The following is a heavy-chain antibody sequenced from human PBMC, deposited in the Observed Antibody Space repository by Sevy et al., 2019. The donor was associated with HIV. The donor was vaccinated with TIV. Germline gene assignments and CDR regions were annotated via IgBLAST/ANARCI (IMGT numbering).Heavy chain of an antibody. J-gene: IGHJ4*02. CDR1: GGSVSSGSYY. D-gene: IGHD4-17*01. CDR2: IYSKGTT. Sequence: SETLSLTCTVSGGSVSSGSYYWSWIRQPPGRGLEWLGYIYSKGTTNYNRSLKSRGTISVDTSQNLFSLRLNSVTAADTAVYYCATSDYGANSYFDNWGQGTLVTVSS. CDR3: ATSDYGANSYFDN. V-gene: IGHV4-61*01.